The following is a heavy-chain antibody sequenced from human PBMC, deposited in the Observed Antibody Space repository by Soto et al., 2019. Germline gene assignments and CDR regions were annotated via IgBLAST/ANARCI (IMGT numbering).Heavy chain of an antibody. CDR1: GGTFSSYA. Sequence: QAQLVQSWAEVKTPGSSVKVSCKASGGTFSSYAISWVRQAPGQGLEWMGGIIPLFGTANHAQKFQGRVTITADESTSTAYMGLSSLRSEDTAVYYCARDPHPGRRDGQQTDAFDIWGQGTMVTVSS. V-gene: IGHV1-69*01. J-gene: IGHJ3*02. CDR2: IIPLFGTA. CDR3: ARDPHPGRRDGQQTDAFDI.